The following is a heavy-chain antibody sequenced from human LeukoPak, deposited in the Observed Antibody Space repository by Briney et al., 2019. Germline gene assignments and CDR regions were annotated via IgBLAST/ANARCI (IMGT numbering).Heavy chain of an antibody. CDR2: ISSSGSTI. CDR3: ARALDRGSYAIDY. J-gene: IGHJ4*02. V-gene: IGHV3-11*01. D-gene: IGHD1-26*01. Sequence: GGSLRLSCAASGFTFSDFYMSWIRQAPGKGLEWVSYISSSGSTIYYADSVKGRFTISRDNAKNSLYLQMNSLRAEDTAVYYCARALDRGSYAIDYWGQGTLVTVSS. CDR1: GFTFSDFY.